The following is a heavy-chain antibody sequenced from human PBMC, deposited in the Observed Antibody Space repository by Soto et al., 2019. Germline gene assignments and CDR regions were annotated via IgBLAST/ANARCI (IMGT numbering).Heavy chain of an antibody. CDR2: INTGNGYT. Sequence: QVQLVQSGAEVKKPGASVKVSCKASGYTFATYAIHWVRQAPGQRLEWMGWINTGNGYTEYSQNFRGRVTITRDTSASTAYMELSSLRSEDTAMYYCTSVNTIFLNPDYCSFDMDVWGQGTTVTVAS. V-gene: IGHV1-3*04. CDR1: GYTFATYA. CDR3: TSVNTIFLNPDYCSFDMDV. D-gene: IGHD3-9*01. J-gene: IGHJ6*02.